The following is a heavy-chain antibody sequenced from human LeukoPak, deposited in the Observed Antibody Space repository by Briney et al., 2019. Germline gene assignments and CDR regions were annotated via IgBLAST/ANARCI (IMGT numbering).Heavy chain of an antibody. V-gene: IGHV3-21*01. CDR3: ARDKVDTSSYYYYYMDV. CDR1: GFTFSSYS. CDR2: ISSSSSYI. D-gene: IGHD5-18*01. Sequence: GGSLRLSCAASGFTFSSYSMNWVRQAPGKGLEWVSSISSSSSYIYYADSVKGRFTISGDNAKNSLYLQMNSLRAEDTAVYYCARDKVDTSSYYYYYMDVWGKGTTVTVSS. J-gene: IGHJ6*03.